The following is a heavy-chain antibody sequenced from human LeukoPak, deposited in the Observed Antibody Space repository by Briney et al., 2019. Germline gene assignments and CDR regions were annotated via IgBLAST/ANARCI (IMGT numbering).Heavy chain of an antibody. CDR2: IYYTGNT. D-gene: IGHD3-9*01. V-gene: IGHV4-59*01. Sequence: NPSETLSLTCTVPGGSISSYYWTWIREPPGKGLGWIGDIYYTGNTNYNPSLKSRVTISLDTSKNQFSLKLSSVTAADTAVYYCAGKYYDTLTGYTALDVWGQGTTVTVSS. J-gene: IGHJ6*02. CDR3: AGKYYDTLTGYTALDV. CDR1: GGSISSYY.